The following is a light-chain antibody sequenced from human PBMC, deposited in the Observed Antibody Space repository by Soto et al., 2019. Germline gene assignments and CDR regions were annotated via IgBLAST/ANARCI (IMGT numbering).Light chain of an antibody. CDR3: QQYNNWPRT. J-gene: IGKJ1*01. CDR2: GAS. Sequence: DIVMTQSPATLSVSPGERVTLSCRASQSVSSNLAWYQQKPGQAPRLLIYGASTRATGIPARFSGSGSGTELSLTISSMQSEDFAVYYCQQYNNWPRTFGQGTKVEIK. V-gene: IGKV3-15*01. CDR1: QSVSSN.